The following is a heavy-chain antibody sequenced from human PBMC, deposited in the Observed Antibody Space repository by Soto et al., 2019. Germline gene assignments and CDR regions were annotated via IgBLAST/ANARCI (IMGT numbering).Heavy chain of an antibody. CDR2: INAGNGNT. D-gene: IGHD6-19*01. CDR1: GYTFTNYP. Sequence: ASVKVSCKASGYTFTNYPMHWVRQAPGQRLEWMGWINAGNGNTNYAQKLQGRVTMTTDTSTSTAYMELRSLRSDDTAVYYCAVSSGWYRFDYWGQGTLVTVSS. V-gene: IGHV1-3*01. CDR3: AVSSGWYRFDY. J-gene: IGHJ4*02.